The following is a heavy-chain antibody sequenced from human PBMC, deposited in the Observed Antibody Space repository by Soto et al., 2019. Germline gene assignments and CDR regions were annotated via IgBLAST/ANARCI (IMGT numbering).Heavy chain of an antibody. Sequence: PGGSLRLSCAASGFTFSSYEMDWVRQAPGKGLEWVSYISGSGSAIYYAASVKGRFTISRDNAENSLYLQMSSLRAEDTAFYYCATKVGGTTYFGYWGQGALVTVSS. CDR2: ISGSGSAI. CDR1: GFTFSSYE. J-gene: IGHJ4*02. D-gene: IGHD1-7*01. CDR3: ATKVGGTTYFGY. V-gene: IGHV3-48*03.